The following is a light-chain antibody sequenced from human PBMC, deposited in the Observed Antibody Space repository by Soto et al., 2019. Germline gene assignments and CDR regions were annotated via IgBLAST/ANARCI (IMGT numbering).Light chain of an antibody. CDR1: QSLVHGDGGTY. Sequence: EVVMTQSPLSLPVTLGQPASISCGSSQSLVHGDGGTYLSWLQQRPGQSPRRLIYKVSDRDSGVQDRFSGSGSRTDFTLRTSRVEAEDVGVYYCMQSTHWPITFGQGKRLEIK. V-gene: IGKV2-30*02. CDR3: MQSTHWPIT. CDR2: KVS. J-gene: IGKJ5*01.